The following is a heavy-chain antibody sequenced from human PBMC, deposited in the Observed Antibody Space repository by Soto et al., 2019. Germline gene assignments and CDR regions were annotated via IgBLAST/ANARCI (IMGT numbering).Heavy chain of an antibody. CDR3: AAPACAATWCSPSHNLDN. D-gene: IGHD2-2*01. CDR2: INPLSGIP. CDR1: GGTFVRHV. J-gene: IGHJ4*02. V-gene: IGHV1-69*09. Sequence: QVQLVQSGAEVKKPESSVKVSCKTSGGTFVRHVISWVRQAPGQGPEWMGKINPLSGIPNYAQKFQDRVTFTADTDSSTAYMELSRLRSDDTAVYYCAAPACAATWCSPSHNLDNWGQGTLVTVSS.